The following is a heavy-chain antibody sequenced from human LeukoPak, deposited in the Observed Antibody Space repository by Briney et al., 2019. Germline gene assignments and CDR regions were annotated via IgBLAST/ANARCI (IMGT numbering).Heavy chain of an antibody. V-gene: IGHV3-23*01. CDR2: LIGSSGST. D-gene: IGHD5-12*01. CDR1: GFTSTNYA. Sequence: GGSLRLSCAASGFTSTNYAMNWVRQAPGKGLEWVSVLIGSSGSTDYADSVKGRFTISRDNSKNTVFLQMNSLRAEDTAIYYCAKGAYDYIEIGYFDSWGQGTLVSVSS. CDR3: AKGAYDYIEIGYFDS. J-gene: IGHJ4*02.